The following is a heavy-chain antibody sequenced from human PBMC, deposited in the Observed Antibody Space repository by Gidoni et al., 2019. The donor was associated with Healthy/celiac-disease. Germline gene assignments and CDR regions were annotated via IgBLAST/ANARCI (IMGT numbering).Heavy chain of an antibody. CDR1: GFTFSSYA. Sequence: EVQLLESGGGLVQPGGSLRLSCPASGFTFSSYAMSWVRQAPGKGLEWVSAISGSGGSTYYADSVKGRFTISRDNSKNTLYLQMNSLRAEDTAVYYCANSGYDTYYYYYGMDVWGQGTTVTVSS. J-gene: IGHJ6*02. V-gene: IGHV3-23*01. CDR2: ISGSGGST. CDR3: ANSGYDTYYYYYGMDV. D-gene: IGHD5-12*01.